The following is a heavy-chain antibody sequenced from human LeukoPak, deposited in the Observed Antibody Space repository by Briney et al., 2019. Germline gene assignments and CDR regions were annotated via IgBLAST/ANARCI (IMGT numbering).Heavy chain of an antibody. Sequence: ASVTVSCTASGYTFTIYDINWVRQAPGQGLEWMGWMNPNSGNTGYAQKFQGRVTITRNTSISTAYMELSSLRSEDTAVYYCARGGRGSGYYNFDYWGQGTLVTVSS. V-gene: IGHV1-8*03. CDR1: GYTFTIYD. D-gene: IGHD3-22*01. J-gene: IGHJ4*02. CDR3: ARGGRGSGYYNFDY. CDR2: MNPNSGNT.